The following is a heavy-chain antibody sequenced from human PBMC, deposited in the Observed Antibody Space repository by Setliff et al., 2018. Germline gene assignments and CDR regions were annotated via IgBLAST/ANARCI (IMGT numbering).Heavy chain of an antibody. V-gene: IGHV4-34*01. CDR1: GGPLSGFS. CDR3: ARGAPQRSSFDSRYMDV. CDR2: ITDTGRT. J-gene: IGHJ6*03. D-gene: IGHD1-1*01. Sequence: SETLSLTCTVYGGPLSGFSWNWIRQSPGGGLEWIGEITDTGRTKYIPSLKSRVTISIHTSWNQFSLRLSSLTAADTAVYYCARGAPQRSSFDSRYMDVWDKGATVTVSS.